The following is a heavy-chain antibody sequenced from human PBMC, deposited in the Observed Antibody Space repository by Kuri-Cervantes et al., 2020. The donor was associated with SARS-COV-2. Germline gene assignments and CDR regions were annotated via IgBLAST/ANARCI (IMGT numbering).Heavy chain of an antibody. V-gene: IGHV5-51*01. J-gene: IGHJ4*02. CDR1: GYIFTTYW. CDR2: IWPSDSDT. D-gene: IGHD2-15*01. CDR3: ARHRRTNCSGGSCYYFDY. Sequence: KVSCKGSGYIFTTYWIGWVRQMPGKGLEWMGIIWPSDSDTRYSPSFEGQVTISADKSISTAYLQWSSLKASDTAMYYCARHRRTNCSGGSCYYFDYWGQGTLVTVSS.